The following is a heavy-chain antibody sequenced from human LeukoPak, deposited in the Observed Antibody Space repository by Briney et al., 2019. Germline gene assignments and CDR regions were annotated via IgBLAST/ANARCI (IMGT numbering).Heavy chain of an antibody. CDR1: GGSISSYY. J-gene: IGHJ4*02. D-gene: IGHD3-3*01. Sequence: PSETLSLTCIVSGGSISSYYWSWIRQPPGKRLEWIGHIYYSGSTNYNPSLKSRVTISVDTSKNQFSLKLSSVTAADTAVYYCASRSSIRSGYQDTLYYFDSWGQGTLVTVSS. CDR2: IYYSGST. V-gene: IGHV4-59*01. CDR3: ASRSSIRSGYQDTLYYFDS.